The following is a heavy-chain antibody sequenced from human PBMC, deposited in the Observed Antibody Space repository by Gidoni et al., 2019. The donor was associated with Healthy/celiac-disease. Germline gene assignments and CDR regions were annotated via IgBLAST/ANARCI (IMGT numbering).Heavy chain of an antibody. CDR3: ARAVGWPSLDY. CDR1: GFTVSSNY. V-gene: IGHV3-66*01. Sequence: EVQLVESGGGLVQPGGSLRLSGAASGFTVSSNYMSWVRQAPGKGLEWVSVIYSGGSPYYADSVKGRFTLSRDNSKNTLYLQMNSLRAEDTAVYYCARAVGWPSLDYWGQGTLVTVSS. D-gene: IGHD1-26*01. CDR2: IYSGGSP. J-gene: IGHJ4*02.